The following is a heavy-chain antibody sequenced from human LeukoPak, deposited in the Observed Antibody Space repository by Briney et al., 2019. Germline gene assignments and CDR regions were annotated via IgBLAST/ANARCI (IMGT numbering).Heavy chain of an antibody. J-gene: IGHJ4*02. CDR3: ARGRREGYYDSSGYYYNY. D-gene: IGHD3-22*01. CDR1: GYTFTSCD. Sequence: ASVKVSCKASGYTFTSCDINWVRQATGQGLEWMGWMNPNSGNTGYAQKFQGRVTMTRNTSISTAYMELSSLRSEDTAVYYCARGRREGYYDSSGYYYNYWGQGTLVTVSS. V-gene: IGHV1-8*01. CDR2: MNPNSGNT.